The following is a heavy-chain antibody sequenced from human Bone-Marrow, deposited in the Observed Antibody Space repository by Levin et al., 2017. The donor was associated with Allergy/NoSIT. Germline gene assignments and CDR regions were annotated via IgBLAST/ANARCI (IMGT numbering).Heavy chain of an antibody. D-gene: IGHD2-2*02. Sequence: GESLKISCKGSGYTFTSYWITWVRQVPGKGLEWMGRIDPSDSYTNYSPSFRGHVTISADKSINTAFLQLSGLKATDTAMYYCARHTFCNSTSCYIYCDSWGQGTLVTVSS. CDR1: GYTFTSYW. J-gene: IGHJ4*02. CDR3: ARHTFCNSTSCYIYCDS. V-gene: IGHV5-10-1*01. CDR2: IDPSDSYT.